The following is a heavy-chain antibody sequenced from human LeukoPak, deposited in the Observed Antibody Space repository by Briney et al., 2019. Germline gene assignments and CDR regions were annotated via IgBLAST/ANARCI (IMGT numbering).Heavy chain of an antibody. V-gene: IGHV5-51*01. CDR1: GYSFTSYW. Sequence: PGESLKISCKGSGYSFTSYWSGWVRQMRGKGLEWMGIIYPGDCDTRYSPSFQGQVTLQAHKYISTAYLQWSSLKASDTAMYYCARNGYYDFWSGDYWGQGTLVTVSS. D-gene: IGHD3-3*01. J-gene: IGHJ4*02. CDR3: ARNGYYDFWSGDY. CDR2: IYPGDCDT.